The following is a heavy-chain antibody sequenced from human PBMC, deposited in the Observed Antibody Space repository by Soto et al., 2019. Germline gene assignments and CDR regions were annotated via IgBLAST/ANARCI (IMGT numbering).Heavy chain of an antibody. CDR1: GFMFSSYR. Sequence: EVQLVESGGGLVKRGGSLTLSCAASGFMFSSYRMNWVRQAPGKGLGWVSSINSGGTYRYYADSVQGRFTISRNNARNSLYLQMNSLGVEDTAVYYCARDLTTYGSPHFDYWGQGTLVTVFS. CDR2: INSGGTYR. CDR3: ARDLTTYGSPHFDY. D-gene: IGHD3-10*01. V-gene: IGHV3-21*06. J-gene: IGHJ4*02.